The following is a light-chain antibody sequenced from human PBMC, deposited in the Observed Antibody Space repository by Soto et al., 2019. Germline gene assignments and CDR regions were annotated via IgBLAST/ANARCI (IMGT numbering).Light chain of an antibody. CDR2: DAS. V-gene: IGKV1-5*01. J-gene: IGKJ1*01. Sequence: DIQMTQSPSTLSASVGDSVTITCRASQSITIWLAWYQQKPGKAPKLLIYDASSLEGGVPSRFSGSGSGTEFTLTISSLQPEDFATYSCQQSYSSTWTSGQGTKVDIK. CDR3: QQSYSSTWT. CDR1: QSITIW.